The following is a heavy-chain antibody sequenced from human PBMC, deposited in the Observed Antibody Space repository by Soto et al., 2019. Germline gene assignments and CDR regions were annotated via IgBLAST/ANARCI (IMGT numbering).Heavy chain of an antibody. J-gene: IGHJ6*01. D-gene: IGHD3-16*01. CDR2: IFSSWTT. Sequence: KPSETLSLTCTVSVDSIGSGNKYLSWILHAPGKGLEWIGYIFSSWTTYYNPSLKSRLTMSLDTSQNQFSLKLNSVTEADTAVYFCARVQSPFDFCYAMEFWGQGTTVTVSS. CDR1: VDSIGSGNKY. CDR3: ARVQSPFDFCYAMEF. V-gene: IGHV4-30-4*02.